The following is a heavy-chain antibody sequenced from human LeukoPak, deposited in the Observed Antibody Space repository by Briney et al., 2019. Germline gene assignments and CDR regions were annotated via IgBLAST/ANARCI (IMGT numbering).Heavy chain of an antibody. D-gene: IGHD3-22*01. Sequence: PGGSLSLSCAASGFTFSSYAMSWVRQAPGKGLEWVSSISAAGGSTYYADSVKGRSTISRDNYKNALYLHMHSARLADTAVYYCAKHLYLYDSSGYYLQYWGQGPLVTVSS. CDR2: ISAAGGST. CDR3: AKHLYLYDSSGYYLQY. J-gene: IGHJ4*02. V-gene: IGHV3-23*01. CDR1: GFTFSSYA.